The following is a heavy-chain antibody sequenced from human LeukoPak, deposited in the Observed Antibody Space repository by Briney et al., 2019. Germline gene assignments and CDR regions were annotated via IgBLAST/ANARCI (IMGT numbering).Heavy chain of an antibody. CDR2: ISAYNGNT. D-gene: IGHD3-16*02. Sequence: ASVKVSCKASGYTFTSYGISWVRQAPGQGLEWMGWISAYNGNTNYAQKFQGWVTMTRDTSISTAYMELSRLRSDDTAVYYCARVLGYIDAFDIWGQGTMVTVSS. V-gene: IGHV1-18*01. J-gene: IGHJ3*02. CDR1: GYTFTSYG. CDR3: ARVLGYIDAFDI.